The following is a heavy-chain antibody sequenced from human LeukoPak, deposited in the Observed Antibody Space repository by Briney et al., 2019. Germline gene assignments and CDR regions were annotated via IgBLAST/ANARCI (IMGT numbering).Heavy chain of an antibody. J-gene: IGHJ4*02. V-gene: IGHV3-23*01. CDR2: ISGSGGST. CDR3: AKDSMGLSSDWDHFDY. D-gene: IGHD6-19*01. CDR1: GFTFSSYA. Sequence: GGSLRLSCAASGFTFSSYAMSWVRQAPGKGLEWVSAISGSGGSTYYADSVKGRFTISRDNSKNTLYLQMNSLRAEDTAVYYCAKDSMGLSSDWDHFDYWGQGTLVTVSS.